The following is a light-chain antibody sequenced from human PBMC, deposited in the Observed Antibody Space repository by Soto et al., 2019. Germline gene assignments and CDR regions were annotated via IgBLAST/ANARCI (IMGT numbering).Light chain of an antibody. V-gene: IGKV3-15*01. J-gene: IGKJ4*01. Sequence: EIVMTQSPATLSVSRGERATLSCRASQSVSSNLAWYQQKPGQAPRLLIYGASTRATGIPARFSGSGSGTAFTLTISSLQSEDFAVYYCQQYNKWPLTFGGGTKVEIK. CDR3: QQYNKWPLT. CDR1: QSVSSN. CDR2: GAS.